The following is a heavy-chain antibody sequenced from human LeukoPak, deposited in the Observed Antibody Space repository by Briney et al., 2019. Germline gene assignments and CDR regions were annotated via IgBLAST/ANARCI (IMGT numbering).Heavy chain of an antibody. CDR2: INQGGSET. J-gene: IGHJ4*02. Sequence: PGGSLRLSCAASGFTFRTYWMSWVRQAPGKGLEWVASINQGGSETYYVESVKGRFTISRDNAMNSFFLQMNSLRAEVTAVYYCARLIGDRTIYDYWGQGTLVTVSS. V-gene: IGHV3-7*01. D-gene: IGHD6-6*01. CDR1: GFTFRTYW. CDR3: ARLIGDRTIYDY.